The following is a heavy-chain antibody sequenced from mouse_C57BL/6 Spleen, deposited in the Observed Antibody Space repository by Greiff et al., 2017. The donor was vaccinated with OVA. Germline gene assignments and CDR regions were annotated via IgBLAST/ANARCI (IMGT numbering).Heavy chain of an antibody. D-gene: IGHD2-3*01. Sequence: LQQSGAELVRPGTSVKVSCKASGYAFTNYLIEWVKQRPGQGLEWIGVINPGSGGTNYNEKFKGKATLTADKSSSTAYMQLSSLTSEDSAVYFCARGGDGYYPFGCWGQGTTLTVSS. CDR1: GYAFTNYL. CDR3: ARGGDGYYPFGC. V-gene: IGHV1-54*01. CDR2: INPGSGGT. J-gene: IGHJ2*01.